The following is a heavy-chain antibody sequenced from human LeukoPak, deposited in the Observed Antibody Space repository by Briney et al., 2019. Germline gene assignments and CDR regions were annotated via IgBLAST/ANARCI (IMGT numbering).Heavy chain of an antibody. CDR1: GYSISSGYY. J-gene: IGHJ3*02. V-gene: IGHV4-38-2*01. Sequence: SETLSLTCAVSGYSISSGYYWGWIRQPPGKGLEWIGSIYHSGSTYYNPSLKSRVTLSVDTSKNQFSLKLSSVTAADTAVYYCARRRTMIVVVPNAFDIWGQGTMVTVSS. CDR3: ARRRTMIVVVPNAFDI. D-gene: IGHD3-22*01. CDR2: IYHSGST.